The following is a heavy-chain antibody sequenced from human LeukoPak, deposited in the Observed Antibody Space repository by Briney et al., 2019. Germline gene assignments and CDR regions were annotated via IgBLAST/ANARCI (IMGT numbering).Heavy chain of an antibody. CDR2: IYHSGST. Sequence: PSETLSLTCAVSGYSISSGNYWGWIRQPPGKGLEWIGSIYHSGSTYYNPSLKSRVTISVDTSKNQFSLKLSSVTAADTAVYYCAREGSSTSSTYDYWGQGTLVTVSS. D-gene: IGHD2-2*01. V-gene: IGHV4-38-2*01. CDR3: AREGSSTSSTYDY. CDR1: GYSISSGNY. J-gene: IGHJ4*02.